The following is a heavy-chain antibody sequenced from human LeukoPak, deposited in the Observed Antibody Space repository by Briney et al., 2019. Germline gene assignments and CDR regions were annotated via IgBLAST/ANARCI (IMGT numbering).Heavy chain of an antibody. V-gene: IGHV3-33*01. CDR3: ARDNDNWNYGSYFDY. Sequence: GRSLRLSCAASGFTFSSYGMHWVRQAPGKGLEWVAVIWYDGSNKYYADSVKGRFTISRDNSKNTLYLQMNSLRAEGTAVYYCARDNDNWNYGSYFDYWGQGTLVTVSS. J-gene: IGHJ4*02. CDR1: GFTFSSYG. D-gene: IGHD1-7*01. CDR2: IWYDGSNK.